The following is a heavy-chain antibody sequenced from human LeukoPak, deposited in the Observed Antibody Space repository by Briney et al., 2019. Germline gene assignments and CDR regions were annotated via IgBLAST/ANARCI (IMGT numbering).Heavy chain of an antibody. Sequence: PGGSLRLSCAASGFTFSNFAVHWVRQAPGKGLEGVAVISYDGSNKYYADSVKGRFTISRDNSKNTLYVQMNSLRAEDTAVYYCARGDCSGGSCYSIDYYYMDVWGKGTTVTISS. V-gene: IGHV3-30*04. J-gene: IGHJ6*03. D-gene: IGHD2-15*01. CDR2: ISYDGSNK. CDR1: GFTFSNFA. CDR3: ARGDCSGGSCYSIDYYYMDV.